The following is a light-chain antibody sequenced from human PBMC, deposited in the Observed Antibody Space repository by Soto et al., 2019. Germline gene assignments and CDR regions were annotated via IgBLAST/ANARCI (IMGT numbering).Light chain of an antibody. J-gene: IGLJ2*01. CDR2: LNNDDRY. Sequence: QSVLTQPPSASAALGASVKFTCTLSSGHSSDSVAWHQRQPEKGPRYLMKLNNDDRYSKGDGVPARFSGSSSGAERYLTVSSLQPDDEAEYYCQTWATDGHVVFGGGTKLTVL. CDR1: SGHSSDS. CDR3: QTWATDGHVV. V-gene: IGLV4-69*01.